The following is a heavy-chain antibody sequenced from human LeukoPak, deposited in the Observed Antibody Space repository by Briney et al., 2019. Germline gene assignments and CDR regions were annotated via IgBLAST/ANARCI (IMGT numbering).Heavy chain of an antibody. CDR1: GFTFSSYS. CDR3: ATPPMPSGSSYYFEN. CDR2: IAYDGSNK. J-gene: IGHJ4*02. D-gene: IGHD6-13*01. Sequence: PGGSLRLSCAASGFTFSSYSMNWVRQAPGKGLEWVAIIAYDGSNKYYADSVKGQFTISRDNSKNTVFLQMDSPRTEDTAVYYCATPPMPSGSSYYFENWGQGTLVTVSS. V-gene: IGHV3-30*02.